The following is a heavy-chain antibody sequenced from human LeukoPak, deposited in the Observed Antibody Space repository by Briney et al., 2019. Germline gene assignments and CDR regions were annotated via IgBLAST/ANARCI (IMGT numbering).Heavy chain of an antibody. CDR2: IWYDGSIK. D-gene: IGHD3/OR15-3a*01. Sequence: PGRSLRLSCAASGFTFSSYGMHWVRQAPGKGLEWVAVIWYDGSIKYYADSVKGRFTISRDNPKNTLYLQMNSLRAEDTAVFYCARDQYDTWSRRGNFDSWGQGTLVIVSS. J-gene: IGHJ4*02. V-gene: IGHV3-33*01. CDR1: GFTFSSYG. CDR3: ARDQYDTWSRRGNFDS.